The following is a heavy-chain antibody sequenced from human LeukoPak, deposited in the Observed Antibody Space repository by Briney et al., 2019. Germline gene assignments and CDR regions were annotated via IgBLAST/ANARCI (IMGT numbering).Heavy chain of an antibody. Sequence: SETLSLTCTVSGGSISSYYWGWIRQPAGKGLEWIGRIYTSGSTNYNPSLKSRVTMSVDTSKNQFSLKLSSVTAADTAVYYCAREVGHYDFWSADESRWFDPWGQGTLVTVSS. CDR1: GGSISSYY. CDR2: IYTSGST. CDR3: AREVGHYDFWSADESRWFDP. J-gene: IGHJ5*02. D-gene: IGHD3-3*01. V-gene: IGHV4-4*07.